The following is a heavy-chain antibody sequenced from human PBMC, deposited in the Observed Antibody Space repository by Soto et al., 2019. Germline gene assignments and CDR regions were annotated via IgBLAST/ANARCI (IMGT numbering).Heavy chain of an antibody. CDR1: GFTFSSYA. CDR2: ISGSGGST. J-gene: IGHJ4*02. D-gene: IGHD6-13*01. CDR3: ATPPIAAAGTTLGDY. V-gene: IGHV3-23*01. Sequence: PGGSLRLSCAASGFTFSSYAMSWVRQAPGKGLEWVSAISGSGGSTYYADSVKGRFTISRDNSKNTLYLQMNSLRAEDTAVYYCATPPIAAAGTTLGDYWGQGTLVTVAS.